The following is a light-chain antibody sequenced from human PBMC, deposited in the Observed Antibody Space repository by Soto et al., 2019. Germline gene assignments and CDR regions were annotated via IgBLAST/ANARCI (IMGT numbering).Light chain of an antibody. CDR3: AAWDDNLNGPL. Sequence: SVLTQPPSLSGTPGQRVTISCSGSNSNIGRYSVNWYQHFPGTAPKILIYSDDERPSGVPDRFSGSKSGTSASLAISGLHSEDEAEYYCAAWDDNLNGPLFGGGTQLTVL. CDR1: NSNIGRYS. CDR2: SDD. V-gene: IGLV1-44*01. J-gene: IGLJ3*02.